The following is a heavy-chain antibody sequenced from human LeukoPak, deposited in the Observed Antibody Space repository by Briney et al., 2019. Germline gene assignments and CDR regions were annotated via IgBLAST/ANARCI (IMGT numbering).Heavy chain of an antibody. CDR1: GFIFRDYA. CDR3: ARDIGGIITPNY. V-gene: IGHV3-23*01. CDR2: ISDNGGGP. D-gene: IGHD1-14*01. J-gene: IGHJ4*02. Sequence: GGSLRLSCVVSGFIFRDYAMSWVRQAPGEGLEWVAGISDNGGGPYYADSVKGRFTISRDNSKNTLYLQMNSLRAEDTAVYYCARDIGGIITPNYWGQGTLVTVSS.